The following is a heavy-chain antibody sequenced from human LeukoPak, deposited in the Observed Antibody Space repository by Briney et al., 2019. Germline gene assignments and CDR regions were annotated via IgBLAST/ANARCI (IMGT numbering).Heavy chain of an antibody. CDR1: GFTFSSYG. Sequence: PGGSLRLSCAASGFTFSSYGMHWVRQAPGKGLEWVAVISYDGSNKYYADSVEGRFTISRDNSKNTLYLQMNSLRAEDTAVYYCAKDGRYFDWFHYWGQGSLVTVSS. J-gene: IGHJ5*01. CDR3: AKDGRYFDWFHY. CDR2: ISYDGSNK. V-gene: IGHV3-30*18. D-gene: IGHD3-9*01.